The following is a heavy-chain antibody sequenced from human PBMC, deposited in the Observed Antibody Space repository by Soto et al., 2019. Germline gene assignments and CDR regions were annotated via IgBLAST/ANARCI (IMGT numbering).Heavy chain of an antibody. CDR3: ANGGKQSVAY. CDR1: GFAFSTYD. V-gene: IGHV3-23*01. J-gene: IGHJ4*02. CDR2: ITASGDNT. D-gene: IGHD3-16*01. Sequence: EVQLLESGGGLVQPGGSLRLSCITSGFAFSTYDMSWVRQAPGKGLEWVSVITASGDNTYYADSVRGRFTISRDNSKNTLYLQMNSLRAEDTAVYYCANGGKQSVAYWGQGTLVTVSS.